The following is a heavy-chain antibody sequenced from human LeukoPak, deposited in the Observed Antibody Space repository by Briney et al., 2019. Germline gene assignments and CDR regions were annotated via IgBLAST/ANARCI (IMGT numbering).Heavy chain of an antibody. CDR2: ISGSGGST. J-gene: IGHJ4*02. Sequence: GGSLRLSCAASGFTVSSNYMSWVRQAPGKGLEWVSGISGSGGSTYYADSVKGRFTISRDNSKNTLYLQVNSLRAEDTALYYCAKDQTPYGSGSYSPIDYWGQGTLVTVSS. D-gene: IGHD3-10*01. V-gene: IGHV3-23*01. CDR1: GFTVSSNY. CDR3: AKDQTPYGSGSYSPIDY.